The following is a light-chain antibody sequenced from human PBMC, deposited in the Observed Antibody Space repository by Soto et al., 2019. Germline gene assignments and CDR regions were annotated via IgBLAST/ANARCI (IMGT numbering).Light chain of an antibody. CDR2: DAS. J-gene: IGKJ4*01. Sequence: DIQLTQSPSTLSASLGDSLTITCRASQSISRWLAWHQQKPGKAPKLLIYDASSLESGVPSRLSGSGSGTEFTLTISSLQPDDFATYYCQQYYNYPLTFGGGTKVDIK. V-gene: IGKV1-5*01. CDR1: QSISRW. CDR3: QQYYNYPLT.